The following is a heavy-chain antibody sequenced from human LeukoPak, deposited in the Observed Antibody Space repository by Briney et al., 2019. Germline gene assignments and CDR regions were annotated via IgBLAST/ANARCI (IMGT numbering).Heavy chain of an antibody. CDR3: ARDRGYDFWSGSEPYFDY. CDR2: IYYSGST. D-gene: IGHD3-3*01. CDR1: GGSISSYY. V-gene: IGHV4-59*12. J-gene: IGHJ4*02. Sequence: PSETLSLTCTVSGGSISSYYWSWIRQPPGKGLEWIGYIYYSGSTNYNPSLKSRVTISVDTSKNQFSLKLSSVAAADTAVYYCARDRGYDFWSGSEPYFDYWGQGTLVTVSS.